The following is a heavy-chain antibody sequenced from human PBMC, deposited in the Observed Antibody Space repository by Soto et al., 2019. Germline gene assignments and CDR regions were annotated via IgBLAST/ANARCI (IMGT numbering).Heavy chain of an antibody. V-gene: IGHV4-34*01. CDR3: ARGNVGGSYRPHAFDI. CDR1: GGSFSGYY. J-gene: IGHJ3*02. CDR2: INHSGST. D-gene: IGHD3-16*02. Sequence: SETLSLTCAVYGGSFSGYYWSWIRQPPGKGLEWIGEINHSGSTNYNPSLKSRVTISVDTSKNQFSLKLSSVTAADTAVYYCARGNVGGSYRPHAFDIWGQGTKVTVSS.